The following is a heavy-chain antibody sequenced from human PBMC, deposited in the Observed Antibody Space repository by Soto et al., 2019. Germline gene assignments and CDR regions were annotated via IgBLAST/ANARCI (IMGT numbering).Heavy chain of an antibody. V-gene: IGHV1-2*04. Sequence: GASVKVSCKASGYTFTAYYIHWVRQAPGQGLEWMGWINPNSGGTNYEQKFQGWVTMTRDTSISTAYMDLSRLRSDDTAVYYCARGFSGRTFDIWGQGTMVTVSS. CDR1: GYTFTAYY. J-gene: IGHJ3*02. CDR2: INPNSGGT. CDR3: ARGFSGRTFDI. D-gene: IGHD6-19*01.